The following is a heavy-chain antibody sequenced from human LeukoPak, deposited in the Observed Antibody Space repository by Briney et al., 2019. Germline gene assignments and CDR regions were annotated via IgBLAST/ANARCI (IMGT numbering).Heavy chain of an antibody. Sequence: TGGSLRLSCAASGFTFSSYWMHWVRQAPGKGLVWVSRISNDESITTYADSVKGRFTISRDNAKNTLYLQMNTLRAEDTAVYYCARSNHVLDYWGQGTLVTVSS. CDR2: ISNDESIT. CDR3: ARSNHVLDY. CDR1: GFTFSSYW. V-gene: IGHV3-74*01. D-gene: IGHD2/OR15-2a*01. J-gene: IGHJ4*02.